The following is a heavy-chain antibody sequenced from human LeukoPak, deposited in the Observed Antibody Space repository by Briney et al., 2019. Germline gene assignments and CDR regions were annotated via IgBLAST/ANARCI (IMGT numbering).Heavy chain of an antibody. Sequence: ASVKVSCKASGYTFIRFYMHWVRQAPGQGLEWMGWISAYNGNTNYAQKLQGRVTMTTDTSTSTAYMELRSLRSDDTAVYYCARDDYDILTGCPDYWGQGTLVTVSS. V-gene: IGHV1-18*04. D-gene: IGHD3-9*01. CDR2: ISAYNGNT. CDR3: ARDDYDILTGCPDY. J-gene: IGHJ4*02. CDR1: GYTFIRFY.